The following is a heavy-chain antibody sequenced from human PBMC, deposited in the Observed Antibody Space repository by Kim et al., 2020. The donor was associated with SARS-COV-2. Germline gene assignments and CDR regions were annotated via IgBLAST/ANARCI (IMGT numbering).Heavy chain of an antibody. Sequence: SETLSLTCTVSGGSISSSSYYWGWIRQPPGKGLEWIGSIYYSGSTYYNPSLKSRVTISVDTSKNQFSLKLSSVTAADTAVYYCARITMVRGVIITVDAFDIWGQGTMVTVSS. D-gene: IGHD3-10*01. CDR2: IYYSGST. CDR3: ARITMVRGVIITVDAFDI. CDR1: GGSISSSSYY. V-gene: IGHV4-39*01. J-gene: IGHJ3*02.